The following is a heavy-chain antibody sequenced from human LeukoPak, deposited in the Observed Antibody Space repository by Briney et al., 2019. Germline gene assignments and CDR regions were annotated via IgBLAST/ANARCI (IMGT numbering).Heavy chain of an antibody. CDR3: AREGEMVLDAFDI. V-gene: IGHV4-61*02. CDR2: IYPSGTT. CDR1: GGSISSGSYY. J-gene: IGHJ3*02. Sequence: PSETLSLTCTVSGGSISSGSYYWSWIRQPAGKGLEWIGRIYPSGTTNYNPSLKSRVTISVDTSKNQFSLKLRSVTAADTAVYYCAREGEMVLDAFDIWGQGTMVTVSS. D-gene: IGHD3-16*01.